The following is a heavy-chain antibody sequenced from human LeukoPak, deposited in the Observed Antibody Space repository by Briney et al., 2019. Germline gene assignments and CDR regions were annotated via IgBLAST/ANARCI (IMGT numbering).Heavy chain of an antibody. CDR2: ISSSSSYI. J-gene: IGHJ1*01. Sequence: GGSLRLSCAASGFTFSTYSMNWVRQAPGKGLEWVSSISSSSSYIYYADSVKGRFTISRDNAKKSLYLQMNSLRAEDTAVYYCARVAGSYYYDSSGYQDGYFQHWGQGTLVTVSS. V-gene: IGHV3-21*01. CDR1: GFTFSTYS. CDR3: ARVAGSYYYDSSGYQDGYFQH. D-gene: IGHD3-22*01.